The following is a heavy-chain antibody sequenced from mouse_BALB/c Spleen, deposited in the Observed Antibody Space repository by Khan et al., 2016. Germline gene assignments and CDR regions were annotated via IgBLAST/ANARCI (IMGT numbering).Heavy chain of an antibody. J-gene: IGHJ3*01. CDR1: GFSFTNYG. D-gene: IGHD2-4*01. Sequence: QIQLVQSGPELKKPGETVKISCKASGFSFTNYGMNWVQQAPGKGLKWMGWIDTNTGEPTYAEELKGRFAFSLETSAITAYLPINNLKNDDTATSFCARWRYDYAWFAYWGQGTLVTVSA. CDR3: ARWRYDYAWFAY. CDR2: IDTNTGEP. V-gene: IGHV9-3*02.